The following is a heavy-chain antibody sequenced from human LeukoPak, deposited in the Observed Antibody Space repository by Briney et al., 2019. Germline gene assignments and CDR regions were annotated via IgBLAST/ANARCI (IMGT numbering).Heavy chain of an antibody. CDR1: GGSISGYY. Sequence: ASETLSLTCTVSGGSISGYYWSWIRQPPGKGLEWIGYIYYSESANYNPSLKGRVTMSVHTSKNQFSLKVSSVTAADTAVYFCARGSCSSTSSYYFDYWGQGTLVTVSS. CDR2: IYYSESA. V-gene: IGHV4-59*01. J-gene: IGHJ4*02. CDR3: ARGSCSSTSSYYFDY. D-gene: IGHD2-2*01.